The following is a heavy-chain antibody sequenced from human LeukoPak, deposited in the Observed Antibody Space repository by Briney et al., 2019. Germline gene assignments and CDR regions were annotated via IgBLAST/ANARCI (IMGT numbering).Heavy chain of an antibody. D-gene: IGHD3-3*01. J-gene: IGHJ6*03. CDR3: AREGITIFAMDV. CDR1: GFSFSTYA. CDR2: ISSNGVST. V-gene: IGHV3-64*01. Sequence: GGSLRLSCAASGFSFSTYAMHWVRQAPGKGLEFVSAISSNGVSTYYAISVKGRFTISRGNSKSTLYLQVGSLRAEDMAVYYCAREGITIFAMDVWGKGTTVTVSS.